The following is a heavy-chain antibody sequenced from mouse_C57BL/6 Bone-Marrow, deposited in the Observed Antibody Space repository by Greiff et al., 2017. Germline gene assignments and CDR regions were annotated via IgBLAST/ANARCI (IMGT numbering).Heavy chain of an antibody. D-gene: IGHD2-1*01. CDR3: ARQSYGNFWFAY. J-gene: IGHJ3*01. V-gene: IGHV5-12*01. Sequence: EVNVVESGGGLVQPGGSLKLSCAASGFTFSDYYMYWVRQTPEKRLEWVAYISNGGGSTYYPDTVKGRFTISRDNAKNTLYLQMSRLKSEDTAMYYCARQSYGNFWFAYWGQGTLVTVSA. CDR1: GFTFSDYY. CDR2: ISNGGGST.